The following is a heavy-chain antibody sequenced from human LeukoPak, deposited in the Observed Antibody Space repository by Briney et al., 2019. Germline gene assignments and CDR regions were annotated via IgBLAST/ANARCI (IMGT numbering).Heavy chain of an antibody. J-gene: IGHJ3*02. CDR2: IYTSGST. V-gene: IGHV4-4*07. CDR3: ARDESPSGCSYGYGAAFDI. Sequence: SETLSLTCTVSGGSISSYYWSWIRQPAGKGLEWIGRIYTSGSTNYNPSLKSRVTMSVDTSKNQFSLKLSSVTAADTAVYYCARDESPSGCSYGYGAAFDIWGQGTMVTVSS. CDR1: GGSISSYY. D-gene: IGHD5-18*01.